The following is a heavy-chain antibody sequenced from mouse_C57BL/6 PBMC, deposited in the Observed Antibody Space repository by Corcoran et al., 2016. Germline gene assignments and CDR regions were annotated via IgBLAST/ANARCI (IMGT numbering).Heavy chain of an antibody. D-gene: IGHD1-1*01. V-gene: IGHV1-18*01. J-gene: IGHJ4*01. CDR2: INPNNGGT. CDR3: ARSGGLLRGYYAMDY. Sequence: EVQLQQSGPELVKPGASVKIPCKASGYTFTDYNMDWVKQSHGKSLEWIGDINPNNGGTIYNQKFKGKATLTVDKSSSTAYMELRSLTSEDTAVYYWARSGGLLRGYYAMDYWGQGTSVTVSS. CDR1: GYTFTDYN.